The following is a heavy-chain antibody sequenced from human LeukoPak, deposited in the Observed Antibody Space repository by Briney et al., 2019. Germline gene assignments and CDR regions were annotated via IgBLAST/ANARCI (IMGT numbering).Heavy chain of an antibody. CDR2: IYYSGST. Sequence: PSETLSLTCTVSGGSISSGDYYWSWIRQPPGKGLEWIGYIYYSGSTYYNPSLKSRVTISVDTSKNQFSLKLSSVTAADTAVYYCAREGWEPLLVDAFDIWGQGTMVTVSS. J-gene: IGHJ3*02. CDR3: AREGWEPLLVDAFDI. D-gene: IGHD1-26*01. CDR1: GGSISSGDYY. V-gene: IGHV4-30-4*08.